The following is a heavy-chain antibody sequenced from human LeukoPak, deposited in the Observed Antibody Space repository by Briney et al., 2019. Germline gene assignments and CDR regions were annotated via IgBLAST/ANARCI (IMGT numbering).Heavy chain of an antibody. CDR1: GFTFSSYG. J-gene: IGHJ4*02. CDR3: ARGRGGSYDY. D-gene: IGHD1-26*01. V-gene: IGHV3-64*02. CDR2: ITSEGGKT. Sequence: GGSLRPSCGASGFTFSSYGMHWVRQAPGKGLEYVSSITSEGGKTFYADSVKDRFTISRDNSKNTLYLQMGSLRAEDMAVYYCARGRGGSYDYWGQGTLVTVSS.